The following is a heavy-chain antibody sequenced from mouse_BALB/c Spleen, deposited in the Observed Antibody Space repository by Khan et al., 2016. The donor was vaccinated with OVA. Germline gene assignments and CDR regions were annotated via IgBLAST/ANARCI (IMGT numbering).Heavy chain of an antibody. CDR1: GYKFTDYS. V-gene: IGHV1S29*02. CDR2: IFPNNGDT. D-gene: IGHD1-2*01. J-gene: IGHJ3*01. Sequence: VQLQQPGPELVKPGASVKISCKASGYKFTDYSLDWVKQSHGQSLEWVGYIFPNNGDTVYNQKFKTKATLTVDTSSSTAYMELRSQTSEDSAVYYCVRSGYGSFAYWGQGTLVTVSA. CDR3: VRSGYGSFAY.